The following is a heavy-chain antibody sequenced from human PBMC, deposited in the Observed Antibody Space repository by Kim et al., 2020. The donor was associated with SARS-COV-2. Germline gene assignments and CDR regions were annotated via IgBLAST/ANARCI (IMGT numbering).Heavy chain of an antibody. J-gene: IGHJ6*02. CDR3: ARDQGAFDA. CDR2: GSER. Sequence: GSERKYVDSVKGRFTISRDNAKNSLHLQMSSLRVEDTAVYYCARDQGAFDAWGQGTTVTVS. V-gene: IGHV3-7*03. D-gene: IGHD3-16*01.